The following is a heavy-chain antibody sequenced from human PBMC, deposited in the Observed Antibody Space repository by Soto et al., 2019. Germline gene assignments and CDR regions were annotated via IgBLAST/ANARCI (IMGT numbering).Heavy chain of an antibody. CDR2: ISAYNGNT. D-gene: IGHD2-2*01. CDR1: GYTFTGYG. CDR3: AKEYCDSSRCYLPDY. J-gene: IGHJ4*02. V-gene: IGHV1-18*01. Sequence: ASVKVSCKASGYTFTGYGISWVRQAPGQGLEWMGWISAYNGNTNYEQKLQGRVTMTTDTSTSTAYMELRSLRSDDTAVYYCAKEYCDSSRCYLPDYWGQGALVTVSS.